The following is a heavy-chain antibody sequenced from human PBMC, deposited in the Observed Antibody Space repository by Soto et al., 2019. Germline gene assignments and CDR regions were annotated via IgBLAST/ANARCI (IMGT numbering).Heavy chain of an antibody. J-gene: IGHJ6*02. CDR3: ARFTGLSGYDFGNYYYYGMDV. V-gene: IGHV4-4*02. D-gene: IGHD5-12*01. Sequence: PSETLSLTCAVSGGSISSSNWWSWVRQPPGKGLEWIGEIYHSGSTNYNPSLKSRVTISVDKSKNQFSLKLSSVTAADTAVYYCARFTGLSGYDFGNYYYYGMDVWGQGTTVTVSS. CDR1: GGSISSSNW. CDR2: IYHSGST.